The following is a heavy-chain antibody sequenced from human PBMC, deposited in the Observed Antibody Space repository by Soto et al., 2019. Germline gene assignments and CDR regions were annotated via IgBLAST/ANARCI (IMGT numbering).Heavy chain of an antibody. Sequence: VASVKVSCKASGGTFSSYTISWVRQAPGQGLEWMGRIIPILGIANYAQKFQGRVTITADKSTSTAYMELSSLRSEDTAVYYCARGGEYCSSTSCWGVRNDAFDIWGQGTMVTVSS. J-gene: IGHJ3*02. CDR3: ARGGEYCSSTSCWGVRNDAFDI. V-gene: IGHV1-69*02. CDR2: IIPILGIA. D-gene: IGHD2-2*01. CDR1: GGTFSSYT.